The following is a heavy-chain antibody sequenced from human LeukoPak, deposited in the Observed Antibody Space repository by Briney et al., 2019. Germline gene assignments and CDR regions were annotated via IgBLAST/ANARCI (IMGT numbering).Heavy chain of an antibody. CDR1: GYTFTVYY. J-gene: IGHJ6*02. CDR2: INPNSGGT. V-gene: IGHV1-2*06. D-gene: IGHD4-17*01. CDR3: ARDHDYGDLTYYYYGMDV. Sequence: ASVKVSCKASGYTFTVYYMHWVRQAPGQGLEWMGRINPNSGGTNYAQKFQGRVTMTRDTCMSTAYMELSRLRSDDTAGYYCARDHDYGDLTYYYYGMDVWGQGTTVTVSS.